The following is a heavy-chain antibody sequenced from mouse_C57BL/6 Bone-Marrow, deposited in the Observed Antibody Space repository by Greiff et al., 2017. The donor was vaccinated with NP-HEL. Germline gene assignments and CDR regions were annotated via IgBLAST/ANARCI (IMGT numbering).Heavy chain of an antibody. CDR2: IDPENGDT. J-gene: IGHJ2*01. CDR3: TTLVDFDY. D-gene: IGHD1-1*02. V-gene: IGHV14-4*01. CDR1: GFNIKDDY. Sequence: VQLQQSGAELVRPGASVKLSCTASGFNIKDDYMHWVKQRPEQGLEWIGWIDPENGDTEYASKFQGKATITADTSSNTAYLQLSSLTSEDTAVYYCTTLVDFDYWGKGNTLTVSS.